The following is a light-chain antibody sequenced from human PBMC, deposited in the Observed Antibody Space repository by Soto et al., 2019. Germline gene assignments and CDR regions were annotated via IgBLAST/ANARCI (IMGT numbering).Light chain of an antibody. Sequence: QSVLTQPPSASGSPGQSVTISCTGTSSDIGDYNYVSWYQQHPGKAPTLMIYEVVKRPSGVPDRFSGSKSGNTASLTVSGLQAEDEADYYCSSYAGSRYVFGTGTKLTVL. J-gene: IGLJ1*01. V-gene: IGLV2-8*01. CDR1: SSDIGDYNY. CDR3: SSYAGSRYV. CDR2: EVV.